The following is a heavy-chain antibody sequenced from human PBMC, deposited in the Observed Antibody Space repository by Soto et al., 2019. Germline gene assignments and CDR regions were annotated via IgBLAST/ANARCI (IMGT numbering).Heavy chain of an antibody. V-gene: IGHV3-33*01. CDR1: GFTFSSYG. J-gene: IGHJ4*02. CDR2: IWYDGSNK. CDR3: ARERYCSGGSCYFDLDY. Sequence: QVQLVESGGGVVQPGRSLRLSCAASGFTFSSYGMHWVRQAPGKGLEWVAVIWYDGSNKYYADSVKGRFTIYRDNSKNTLYLQRNSLRAEDTAVYYWARERYCSGGSCYFDLDYWGQGTLVTVSS. D-gene: IGHD2-15*01.